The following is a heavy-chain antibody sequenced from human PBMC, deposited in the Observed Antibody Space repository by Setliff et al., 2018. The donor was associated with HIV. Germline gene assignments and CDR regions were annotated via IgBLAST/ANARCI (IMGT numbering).Heavy chain of an antibody. CDR1: GYTFTSYG. D-gene: IGHD3-22*01. CDR2: ISAYNGNT. V-gene: IGHV1-18*01. Sequence: ASVKVSCKASGYTFTSYGISWVRQAPGQGLEWMGWISAYNGNTNYAQKLQGRVTVTTDTSTSTAYMELRSLRSDDTAVYYCARNTYYYDSSGSGGYYFDYWGQGTLVTVSS. J-gene: IGHJ4*02. CDR3: ARNTYYYDSSGSGGYYFDY.